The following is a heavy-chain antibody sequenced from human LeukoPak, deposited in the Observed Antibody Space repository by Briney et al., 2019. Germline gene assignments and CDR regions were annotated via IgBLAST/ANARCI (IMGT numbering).Heavy chain of an antibody. CDR1: GGSISSYY. Sequence: SETLSLTCTASGGSISSYYWSWIRQPPGKGLEWIGYIYYSGSTNYNPSLKSRVTISVDTSKNQFSLKLSSVTAADTAVYYCAREVDEFDPWGQGTLVTVSS. J-gene: IGHJ5*02. CDR3: AREVDEFDP. CDR2: IYYSGST. V-gene: IGHV4-59*12.